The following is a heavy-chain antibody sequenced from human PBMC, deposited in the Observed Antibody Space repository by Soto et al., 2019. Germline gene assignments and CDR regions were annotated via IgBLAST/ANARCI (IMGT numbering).Heavy chain of an antibody. V-gene: IGHV3-30*04. CDR2: ISKDGSSK. J-gene: IGHJ4*02. D-gene: IGHD3-10*01. Sequence: QVQVVESGGGVVQPGRSLRLSCAASGFIFSRYAIHWVRQAPGKGLEWLAVISKDGSSKYYLDSVKGRFIISRDNSKNTVHLEMNSLRDEDTALYYCARSRSGAVADSFDFWGQGTLGTVSS. CDR3: ARSRSGAVADSFDF. CDR1: GFIFSRYA.